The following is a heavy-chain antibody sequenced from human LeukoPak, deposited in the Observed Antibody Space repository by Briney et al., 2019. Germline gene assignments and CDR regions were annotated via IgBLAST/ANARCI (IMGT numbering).Heavy chain of an antibody. CDR1: GFTFSSYA. V-gene: IGHV3-30-3*01. Sequence: PGGSLRLSCAASGFTFSSYAMHWVRQAPGKGLEWVAVISYDGSNKYYADSVKGRLTISRDNSKNTLYLQMNSLRAEDTAVYYCARDRIAVAGPGTNFDYWGQGTLVTVSS. D-gene: IGHD6-19*01. J-gene: IGHJ4*02. CDR3: ARDRIAVAGPGTNFDY. CDR2: ISYDGSNK.